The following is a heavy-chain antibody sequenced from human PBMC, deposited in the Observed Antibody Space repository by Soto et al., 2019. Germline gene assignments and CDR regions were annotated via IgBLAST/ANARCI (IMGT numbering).Heavy chain of an antibody. J-gene: IGHJ2*01. CDR3: ARLASGWQYYYFDF. Sequence: QVQLQQWGAGLLKPSETLSLTCAVYGGSFSPYFWSWIRQPPGKGLEWIGEINHSGSTNYNPSLTHRATLSVDTSKNQVSLKLTSVTAADTAVYYCARLASGWQYYYFDFWGRGTPVTVSS. CDR2: INHSGST. D-gene: IGHD6-19*01. V-gene: IGHV4-34*01. CDR1: GGSFSPYF.